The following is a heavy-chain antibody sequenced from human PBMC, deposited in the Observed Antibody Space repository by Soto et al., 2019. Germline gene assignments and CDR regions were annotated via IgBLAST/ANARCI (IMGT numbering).Heavy chain of an antibody. CDR3: ARSTGDREDDAFDI. CDR1: GGTFSSYA. D-gene: IGHD7-27*01. J-gene: IGHJ3*02. V-gene: IGHV1-69*13. Sequence: ASVKVSCKASGGTFSSYAISWVRQAPGQGLEWMGGIIPIFGTANYAQKFQGRVTITADESTSTAYMELSSLRSEDTAVYYCARSTGDREDDAFDIWGQGTMVTVSS. CDR2: IIPIFGTA.